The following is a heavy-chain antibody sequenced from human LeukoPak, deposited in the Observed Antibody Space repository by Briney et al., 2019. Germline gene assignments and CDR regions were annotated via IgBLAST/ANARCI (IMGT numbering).Heavy chain of an antibody. D-gene: IGHD1-26*01. CDR1: GFTFSNYW. J-gene: IGHJ3*02. CDR3: ARENSETYFDAFDI. Sequence: PGGSLRLSCAASGFTFSNYWMSWVRQAPGKGLEWVSYISSSGSTIYYADSVKGRFTISRDNAKNSLYLQMNSLRAEDTAIYYCARENSETYFDAFDIWGQGTMVTVSS. CDR2: ISSSGSTI. V-gene: IGHV3-48*04.